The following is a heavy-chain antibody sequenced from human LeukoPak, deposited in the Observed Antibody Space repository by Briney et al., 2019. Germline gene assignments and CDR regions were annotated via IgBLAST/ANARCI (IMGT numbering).Heavy chain of an antibody. CDR3: AREGSVGATWYYYYGMDV. J-gene: IGHJ6*02. CDR2: IIPIFGTA. Sequence: VASVKVSCKGSGYTLSNHAFSWVRQAPGQGLEWMGGIIPIFGTANYAQKFQGRVTITADESTSTAYMELSSLRSEDTAVYYCAREGSVGATWYYYYGMDVWGQGTTVTVSS. CDR1: GYTLSNHA. D-gene: IGHD1-26*01. V-gene: IGHV1-69*13.